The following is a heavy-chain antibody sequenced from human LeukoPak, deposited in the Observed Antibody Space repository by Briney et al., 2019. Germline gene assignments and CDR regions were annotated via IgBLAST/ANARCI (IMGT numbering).Heavy chain of an antibody. CDR3: ASSGYCGGDCYSTTPHLVTRL. V-gene: IGHV4-39*01. D-gene: IGHD2-21*01. J-gene: IGHJ4*02. Sequence: SETLSLTCTVSGGSISSGTFHWGWIRQPPGKGLEWIGSIHYSGSTYYNPSLKSRVTISVDTSKNQFSLKLSSVTAADTAVYYCASSGYCGGDCYSTTPHLVTRLWGQGTLVTVSS. CDR1: GGSISSGTFH. CDR2: IHYSGST.